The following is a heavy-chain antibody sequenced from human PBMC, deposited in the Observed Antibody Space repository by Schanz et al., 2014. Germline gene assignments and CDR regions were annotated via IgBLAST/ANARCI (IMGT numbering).Heavy chain of an antibody. Sequence: EVQLVESGGGLIHPRGSLRLSCAVSGFTVNTNYMTWVRQAPGKGLECVSILYIRSTYYADSVKGRFTISRDNSKNMVFLQMNSLRVEDTAIYYCARDEGKDGYNLAFDVWGQGTLVTVSS. J-gene: IGHJ3*01. CDR3: ARDEGKDGYNLAFDV. CDR1: GFTVNTNY. D-gene: IGHD5-12*01. V-gene: IGHV3-53*01. CDR2: LYIRST.